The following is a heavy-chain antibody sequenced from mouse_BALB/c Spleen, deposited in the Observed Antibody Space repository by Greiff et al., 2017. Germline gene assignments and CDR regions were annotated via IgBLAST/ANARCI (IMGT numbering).Heavy chain of an antibody. CDR1: GFTFNPNA. CDR3: VMPHYDYDEAMDD. CDR2: IRSKSNNYAT. J-gene: IGHJ4*01. Sequence: GGGLVQPKGSLKLSCAAPGFTFNPNALNWVRQAPGKGLEGVARIRSKSNNYATYYADSVKDRFTIPRDDSQSMLYLQMNNLKTEDTAMYYCVMPHYDYDEAMDDWGQGTSVTVSS. D-gene: IGHD2-4*01. V-gene: IGHV10S3*01.